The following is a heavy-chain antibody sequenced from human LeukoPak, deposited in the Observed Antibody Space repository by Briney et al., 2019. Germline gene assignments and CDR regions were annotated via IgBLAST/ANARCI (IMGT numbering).Heavy chain of an antibody. J-gene: IGHJ4*02. CDR3: AGGAYYDNGY. Sequence: KPSHTQSLICTLYGRSISSSYWRWIRHPPGKGREWIGYIYYSGSNNNNPSLKSRVTISVNTPKTHFSVKLTAVTPANPAYNYCAGGAYYDNGYWGQGDLVNVSS. D-gene: IGHD3-22*01. CDR1: GRSISSSY. CDR2: IYYSGSN. V-gene: IGHV4-59*08.